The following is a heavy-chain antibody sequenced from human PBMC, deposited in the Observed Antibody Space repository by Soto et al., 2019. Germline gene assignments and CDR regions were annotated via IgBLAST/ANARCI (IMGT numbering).Heavy chain of an antibody. CDR2: VGIGGDT. D-gene: IGHD2-2*02. V-gene: IGHV3-23*01. CDR3: AKDGTTAGIPYYGMDV. Sequence: GGSLTLSCEVSGFTFSSYCMNWVCLAPDKGLELVSTVGIGGDTYYADSVKVRFTISRDKSKNTLFLQMNSLSAEATALYFCAKDGTTAGIPYYGMDVWSQGTTVTVSS. J-gene: IGHJ6*02. CDR1: GFTFSSYC.